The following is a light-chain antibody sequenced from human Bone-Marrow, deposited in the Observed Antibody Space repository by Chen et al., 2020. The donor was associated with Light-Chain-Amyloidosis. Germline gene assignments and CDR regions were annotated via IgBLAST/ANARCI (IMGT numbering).Light chain of an antibody. V-gene: IGKV1-5*03. J-gene: IGKJ2*01. CDR3: QQYYNYPYT. CDR1: QSFSSW. CDR2: KAS. Sequence: DIQMTQSPSTLSASVGDRVTIACRASQSFSSWLAWYQQKPGKAPKLLIYKASSLESGVPPRFSGSGSDTEFTLTISNLQPDDFATYYCQQYYNYPYTFGQGTKLEIK.